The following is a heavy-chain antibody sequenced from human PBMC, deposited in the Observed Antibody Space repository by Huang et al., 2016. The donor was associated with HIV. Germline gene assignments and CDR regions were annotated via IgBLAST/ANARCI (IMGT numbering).Heavy chain of an antibody. Sequence: QVQLVKSGAEVKKPGASVKVSCKASGYTFTDYCISWVRQAPGQGLVWVGRLSTYHRHTDYLQKVQGRVTMTTDTATSTAYMELRSLTSYDTAVYYCARGGSNLAGPDWGQGTLVTVSS. CDR3: ARGGSNLAGPD. V-gene: IGHV1-18*04. J-gene: IGHJ4*02. D-gene: IGHD3-10*01. CDR1: GYTFTDYC. CDR2: LSTYHRHT.